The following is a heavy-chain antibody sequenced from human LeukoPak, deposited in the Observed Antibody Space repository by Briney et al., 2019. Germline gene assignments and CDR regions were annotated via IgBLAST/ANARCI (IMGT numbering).Heavy chain of an antibody. J-gene: IGHJ3*02. V-gene: IGHV1-8*01. Sequence: ASVKVSCKASGHTFTSYDINWVRQATGQGLEWMGWMNPNSGNTGYAQKFQGRVTMTRNTSISTAYMELSSLRSEDTAVYYCARETVAGIAFDIWGQGTMVTVSS. CDR1: GHTFTSYD. D-gene: IGHD6-19*01. CDR2: MNPNSGNT. CDR3: ARETVAGIAFDI.